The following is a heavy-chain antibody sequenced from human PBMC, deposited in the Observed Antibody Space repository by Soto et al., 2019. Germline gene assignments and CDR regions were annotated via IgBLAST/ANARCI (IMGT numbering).Heavy chain of an antibody. CDR1: GFTFSSYG. V-gene: IGHV3-30*18. J-gene: IGHJ6*02. CDR2: ISYDGSNK. D-gene: IGHD3-10*01. Sequence: PGGSLRLSCAASGFTFSSYGMHWVRQAPGKGLEWVAVISYDGSNKYYADSVKGRFTISRDNSKNTLYLQMNSLRAEDTAMYYCANVLRAAVRGVIRYYYYGMDVWGQGTTVTVSS. CDR3: ANVLRAAVRGVIRYYYYGMDV.